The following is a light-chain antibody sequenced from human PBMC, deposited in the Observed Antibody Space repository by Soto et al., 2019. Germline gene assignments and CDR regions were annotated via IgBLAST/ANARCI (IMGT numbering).Light chain of an antibody. CDR1: QSITNR. V-gene: IGKV1-5*01. CDR2: DAS. Sequence: DIHIERTPSSLSASVGTRFTITCRASQSITNRLAWYQQKAGKAPKVLIYDASNLEYGVPSRFSGSGFGTEFTLTISSLQPDDFATYYCQQCKSYSSWTFGQVANVDIK. J-gene: IGKJ1*01. CDR3: QQCKSYSSWT.